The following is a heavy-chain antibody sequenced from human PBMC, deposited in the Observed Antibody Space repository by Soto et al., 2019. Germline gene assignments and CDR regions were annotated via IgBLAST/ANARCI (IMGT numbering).Heavy chain of an antibody. V-gene: IGHV3-23*01. D-gene: IGHD1-1*01. J-gene: IGHJ5*02. CDR2: ISGSGGST. CDR3: AKQIYNWNYGRWFDP. CDR1: GFTFSSYA. Sequence: GGSLRLSCAASGFTFSSYAMSWVRQAPGKGLEWVSAISGSGGSTYYADSVKGRFTISRDNSKNTLYLQMNSLRAEDTAVYYCAKQIYNWNYGRWFDPWGQGTLVTVSS.